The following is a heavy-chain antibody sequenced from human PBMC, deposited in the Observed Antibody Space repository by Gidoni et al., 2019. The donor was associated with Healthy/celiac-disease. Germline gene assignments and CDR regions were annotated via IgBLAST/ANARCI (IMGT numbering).Heavy chain of an antibody. D-gene: IGHD3-22*01. J-gene: IGHJ3*02. Sequence: QVQLVESGGGVVQPGRSLRLSCAAYGFTFSSYAMHWVRQAPGKGLEWVAVISYDGSNKYYADSVKGRFTISRDNSKNTLYLQMNSLRAEDTAVYYCAREEDTYYYDSSGSDAFDIWGQGTMVTVSS. V-gene: IGHV3-30-3*01. CDR3: AREEDTYYYDSSGSDAFDI. CDR1: GFTFSSYA. CDR2: ISYDGSNK.